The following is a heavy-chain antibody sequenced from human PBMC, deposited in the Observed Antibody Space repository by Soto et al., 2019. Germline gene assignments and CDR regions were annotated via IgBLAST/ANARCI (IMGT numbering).Heavy chain of an antibody. CDR3: ARTVTTGPFFDF. CDR1: GGSISKNGYS. Sequence: QLHLQESGSGLVKPSQTLSLTCAVSGGSISKNGYSWSWIRQPPRKGLEWIGYIYHSGSTYYNPSLKSRVSISVDRSNNRFSLNLSSVTAAATAVYYCARTVTTGPFFDFWGQGTPVTVSS. J-gene: IGHJ4*02. D-gene: IGHD4-17*01. V-gene: IGHV4-30-2*01. CDR2: IYHSGST.